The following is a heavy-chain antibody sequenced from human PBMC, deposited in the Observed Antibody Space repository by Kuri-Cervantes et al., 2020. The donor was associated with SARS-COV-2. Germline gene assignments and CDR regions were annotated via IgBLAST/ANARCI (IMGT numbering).Heavy chain of an antibody. J-gene: IGHJ6*02. V-gene: IGHV3-33*08. D-gene: IGHD3-10*01. Sequence: GESLKISCAASGFTFSGSAMHWVRQAPGKGLEWVAVIWYDGSNKYYADSVKGRFTISRDNSKNTLYLQMNSLRAEDTAVYYCARGGVGYYYYYGMDVWGQGTTVTVSS. CDR3: ARGGVGYYYYYGMDV. CDR2: IWYDGSNK. CDR1: GFTFSGSA.